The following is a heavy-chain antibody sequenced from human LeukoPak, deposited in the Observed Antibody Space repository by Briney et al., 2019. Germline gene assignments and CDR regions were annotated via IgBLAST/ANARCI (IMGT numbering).Heavy chain of an antibody. V-gene: IGHV3-11*04. J-gene: IGHJ3*02. Sequence: GGSLRLSCAASGLTFSDYYMSWIRQAPGKGLEWVSYISSSGSTIYYADSVKGRFTISRDNAKNSLYLQMNSLRAEDTAVYYCASGNYYDSSGDAFDIWGQGTMVTVSS. CDR1: GLTFSDYY. CDR3: ASGNYYDSSGDAFDI. CDR2: ISSSGSTI. D-gene: IGHD3-22*01.